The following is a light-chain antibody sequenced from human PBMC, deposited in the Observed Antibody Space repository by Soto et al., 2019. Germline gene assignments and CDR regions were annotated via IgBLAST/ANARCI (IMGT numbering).Light chain of an antibody. CDR1: QSISSW. V-gene: IGKV1-5*01. J-gene: IGKJ5*01. Sequence: DIQMSQSPSTLSASIGDRVTITCRASQSISSWLARYQQKPGKAPKLLIYDASSLESGVPSRFSGSGSGTEFTLTISSLQPDDFATYYCQQYKSYPYTFGQGTRLEIK. CDR2: DAS. CDR3: QQYKSYPYT.